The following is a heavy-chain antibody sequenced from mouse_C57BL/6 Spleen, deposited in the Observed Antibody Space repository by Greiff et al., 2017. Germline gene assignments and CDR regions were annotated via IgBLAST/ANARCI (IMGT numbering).Heavy chain of an antibody. V-gene: IGHV1-18*01. D-gene: IGHD1-1*01. CDR2: INPNNGGT. CDR1: GYTFTDYN. Sequence: VQLKQSGPELVKPGASVKIPCKASGYTFTDYNMDWVKQSHGKSLEWIGDINPNNGGTIYNQKFKGKATLTVDKSSSTAYMELRSLTSEDTAVYYCARPIYYGSSGFAYWGQGTLVTVSA. J-gene: IGHJ3*01. CDR3: ARPIYYGSSGFAY.